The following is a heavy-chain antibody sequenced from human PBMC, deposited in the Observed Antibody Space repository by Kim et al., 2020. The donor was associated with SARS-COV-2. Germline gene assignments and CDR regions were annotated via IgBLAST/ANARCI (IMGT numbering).Heavy chain of an antibody. J-gene: IGHJ3*01. V-gene: IGHV4-59*01. CDR2: IYYSGDTKT. CDR1: GGAISGYY. CDR3: ARDSWYYYF. D-gene: IGHD3-10*01. Sequence: SETLSLTCTVSGGAISGYYWSWIRQFPGKGLEWIGYIYYSGDTKTNYNPSLQSRVTISVDTSKNQFSLRLSSVTAADTAVYYCARDSWYYYFWGQGTMVT.